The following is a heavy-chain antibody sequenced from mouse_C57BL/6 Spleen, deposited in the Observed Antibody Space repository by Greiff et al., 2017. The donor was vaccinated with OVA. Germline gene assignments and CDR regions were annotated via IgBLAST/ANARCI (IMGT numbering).Heavy chain of an antibody. J-gene: IGHJ2*01. CDR2: INPSSGYT. V-gene: IGHV1-7*01. Sequence: QVQLQQSGAELAKPGASVKLSCKASGYTFTSYWMHWVKQRPGQGLEWIGYINPSSGYTKYNQKFKDKATLTADISSSTAYMQLSSLTYEDSAVYYCARGAYGGDYWGQGTTLTVSS. CDR3: ARGAYGGDY. D-gene: IGHD1-1*01. CDR1: GYTFTSYW.